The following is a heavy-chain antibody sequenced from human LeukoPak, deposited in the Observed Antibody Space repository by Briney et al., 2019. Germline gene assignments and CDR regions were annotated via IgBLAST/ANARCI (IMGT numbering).Heavy chain of an antibody. CDR3: TKEGLGSGSSLSGWFDP. Sequence: AGGSLRLSCAASGFTFSSYGMHWVRQAPGEGLEWVAVISNEASTQYYADSVKGRFTISRDNSKNTLYLQMNSLRADDTAVYYCTKEGLGSGSSLSGWFDPWGQGTLVTVSS. D-gene: IGHD3-10*01. CDR2: ISNEASTQ. CDR1: GFTFSSYG. J-gene: IGHJ5*02. V-gene: IGHV3-30*18.